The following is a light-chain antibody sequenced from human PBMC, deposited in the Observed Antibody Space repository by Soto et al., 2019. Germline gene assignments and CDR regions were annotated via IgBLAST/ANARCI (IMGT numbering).Light chain of an antibody. Sequence: QSALTQPRSVYGSPGQSVTISCTGTSSDVGGYNYVSWYQQHPGKAPKLMIYDVSKRPSGVPDRFSGSKSGNTASLTISGLQAEDEADYYCCSYAGSYTLVVFGGGTKVTVL. CDR3: CSYAGSYTLVV. J-gene: IGLJ2*01. CDR2: DVS. V-gene: IGLV2-11*01. CDR1: SSDVGGYNY.